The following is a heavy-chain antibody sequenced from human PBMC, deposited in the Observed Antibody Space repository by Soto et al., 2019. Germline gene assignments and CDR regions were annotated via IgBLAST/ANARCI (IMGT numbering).Heavy chain of an antibody. V-gene: IGHV4-4*07. CDR2: IDTSGNT. CDR3: ARYSSDWFQTEGMDV. D-gene: IGHD6-13*01. Sequence: SETLSLTCTVSGGSTSTYYWSWVRQPAGKGLEWIGRIDTSGNTNYNPSLKSRVTMSVDTSKKQFSLKLTSVTAADTAVYYCARYSSDWFQTEGMDVWGLGTTVTVSS. J-gene: IGHJ6*02. CDR1: GGSTSTYY.